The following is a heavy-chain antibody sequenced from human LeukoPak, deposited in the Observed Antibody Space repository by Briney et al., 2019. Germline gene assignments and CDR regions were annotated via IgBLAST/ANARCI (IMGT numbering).Heavy chain of an antibody. Sequence: GASVKVSCKASGYTFTSYYVHWVRQAPGQGLQWMGIINPTTGDTIYAQKFQGRVTITRDMSTDTVYMELSSLRSEDTAVYYCARYGFSAVWQGGWHAFDIWGHGTMVTVSS. J-gene: IGHJ3*02. D-gene: IGHD5-24*01. V-gene: IGHV1-46*01. CDR3: ARYGFSAVWQGGWHAFDI. CDR1: GYTFTSYY. CDR2: INPTTGDT.